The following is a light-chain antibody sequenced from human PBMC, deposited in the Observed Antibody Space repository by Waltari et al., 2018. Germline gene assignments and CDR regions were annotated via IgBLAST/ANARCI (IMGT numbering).Light chain of an antibody. Sequence: SFAFNQAPSVSAASGQMARITCGGDNIGSKNVPRYQQKPPQAPVLVIYADTKRPSGYPERFSGSNSGNTATLTISRVEAGDEADYYCQVWDTYSKHIFGSGTRLTVL. J-gene: IGLJ1*01. CDR2: ADT. CDR3: QVWDTYSKHI. CDR1: NIGSKN. V-gene: IGLV3-21*02.